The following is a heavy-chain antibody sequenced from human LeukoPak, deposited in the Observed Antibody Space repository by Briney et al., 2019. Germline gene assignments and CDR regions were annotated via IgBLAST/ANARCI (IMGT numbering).Heavy chain of an antibody. Sequence: ASVKVSCKASGYTFTGYYMHWVRQAPGQGLEWMGWINPNSGGTNYAQKFQGRVTMTRDTSISTAYMELSRLRSDDTAVYYCARFEDYGGNSEGKDYWGQGTLVTVPS. J-gene: IGHJ4*02. CDR2: INPNSGGT. CDR3: ARFEDYGGNSEGKDY. V-gene: IGHV1-2*02. CDR1: GYTFTGYY. D-gene: IGHD4-23*01.